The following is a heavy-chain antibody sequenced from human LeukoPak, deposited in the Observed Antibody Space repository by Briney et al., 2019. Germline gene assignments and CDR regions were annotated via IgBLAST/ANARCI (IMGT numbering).Heavy chain of an antibody. V-gene: IGHV3-53*01. D-gene: IGHD6-25*01. J-gene: IGHJ2*01. CDR2: FRSGGST. CDR1: GFTVSSYY. CDR3: ARARPADL. Sequence: GGSLRLSCAASGFTVSSYYMSWVRQAPGKGLECVSVFRSGGSTYYADSVKGRFTISRDNSKNTLYLQMNSLRAEDTAVYYCARARPADLWGRGTLVTVSS.